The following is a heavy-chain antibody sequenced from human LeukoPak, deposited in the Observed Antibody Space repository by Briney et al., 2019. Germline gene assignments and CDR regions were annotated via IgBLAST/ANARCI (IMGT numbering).Heavy chain of an antibody. CDR2: IKQDGSEK. Sequence: GGSLRLSCAASGFTFSSYWMSWVRQAPGKGLEWVANIKQDGSEKYYVDSVKGRFTISRDNTKNSLYLQMNSLRAEDTAVYYCARDRTAYYSGTSGYYYYFDYWGQGTLVTVSS. CDR3: ARDRTAYYSGTSGYYYYFDY. J-gene: IGHJ4*02. CDR1: GFTFSSYW. V-gene: IGHV3-7*01. D-gene: IGHD3-22*01.